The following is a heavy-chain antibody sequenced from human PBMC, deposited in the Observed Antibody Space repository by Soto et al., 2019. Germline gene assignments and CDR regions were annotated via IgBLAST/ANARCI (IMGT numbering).Heavy chain of an antibody. CDR1: GFTFSSYG. CDR3: ARDQDYYCSGSYTSPTSYYYYGMDV. Sequence: QVQLVESGGGVVQPGRSLRLSCAASGFTFSSYGMHWVRQAPGKGLEWVAVIWYDGSNKYYADSVQGRFTISRDNSKNTLYLHMNKLRAEDTAVYYCARDQDYYCSGSYTSPTSYYYYGMDVWGQGTTVTVSS. V-gene: IGHV3-33*01. CDR2: IWYDGSNK. D-gene: IGHD3-10*01. J-gene: IGHJ6*02.